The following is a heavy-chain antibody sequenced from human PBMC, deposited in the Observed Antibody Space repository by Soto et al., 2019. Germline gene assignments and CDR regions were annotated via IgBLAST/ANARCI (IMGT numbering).Heavy chain of an antibody. CDR3: ARHVAGTTKRAYYYMDV. V-gene: IGHV4-59*08. CDR1: GGSISSYY. Sequence: PSETLSLTCTVSGGSISSYYWSWIRQPPGKGLEWIGYIYYSGSTNYNPSLKSRVTISVDTSKNQFSLKLSSVTAADTAVYYCARHVAGTTKRAYYYMDVWGKGTTVTVSS. J-gene: IGHJ6*03. CDR2: IYYSGST. D-gene: IGHD1-1*01.